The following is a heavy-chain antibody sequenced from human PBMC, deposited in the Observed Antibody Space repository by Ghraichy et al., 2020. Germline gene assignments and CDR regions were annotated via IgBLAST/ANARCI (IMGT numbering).Heavy chain of an antibody. CDR1: GFIFSDSS. Sequence: GGSLRLSCAASGFIFSDSSMNWVRQAPGKGLEWVSSISGSSTYIYYADSVKGRFTVSRDNAKTSVSLQMNSLRAEDTAVYYCARIISVAGRVEHAFDLWGQGTLVTVSS. V-gene: IGHV3-21*01. D-gene: IGHD6-19*01. CDR3: ARIISVAGRVEHAFDL. J-gene: IGHJ3*01. CDR2: ISGSSTYI.